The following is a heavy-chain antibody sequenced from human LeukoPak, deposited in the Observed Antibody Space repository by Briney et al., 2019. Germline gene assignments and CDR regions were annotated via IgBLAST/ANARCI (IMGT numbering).Heavy chain of an antibody. CDR2: ISSSSSYI. CDR1: GFTFSSYS. Sequence: GGSLRLSCAASGFTFSSYSMNWVRQAPGKGLEWVSSISSSSSYIYYADSVKGRFTISRDNAKNSLYLQMNSLRAEDTAVYYCARAKDIRSGSYYNEGGVDYWGQGTLVTVSS. J-gene: IGHJ4*02. D-gene: IGHD3-10*01. V-gene: IGHV3-21*01. CDR3: ARAKDIRSGSYYNEGGVDY.